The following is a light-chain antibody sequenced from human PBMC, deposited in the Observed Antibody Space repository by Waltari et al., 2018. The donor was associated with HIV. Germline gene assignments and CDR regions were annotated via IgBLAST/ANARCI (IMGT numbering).Light chain of an antibody. J-gene: IGLJ2*01. CDR3: ASWDDSLSGYVV. Sequence: QSVLTQPPSASGTPGQRVTISCSGSSSNIGGHYVYWYQQLPGTAPKLLIYRNNQRPAGVPGRFSGSKSGTSASMAISGLRSEDEADYYCASWDDSLSGYVVFGGGTKLTVL. CDR1: SSNIGGHY. V-gene: IGLV1-47*01. CDR2: RNN.